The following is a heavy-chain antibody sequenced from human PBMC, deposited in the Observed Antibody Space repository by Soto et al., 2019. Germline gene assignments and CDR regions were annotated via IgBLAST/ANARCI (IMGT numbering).Heavy chain of an antibody. CDR1: GYSISSGYY. D-gene: IGHD3-10*01. CDR3: ARVRARFGGV. Sequence: PSETLSLTCAVSGYSISSGYYWGWIRQPPGKGLEWIGSIYHSGSTYYNPSLKSRVTISVDTSKNQFSLKLSSVTAADTAVYYCARVRARFGGVWGQGTLVTVSS. J-gene: IGHJ4*02. V-gene: IGHV4-38-2*01. CDR2: IYHSGST.